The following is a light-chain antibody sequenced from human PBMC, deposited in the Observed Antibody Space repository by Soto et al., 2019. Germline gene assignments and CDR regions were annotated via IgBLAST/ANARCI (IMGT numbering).Light chain of an antibody. V-gene: IGKV2D-29*02. J-gene: IGKJ3*01. CDR2: EVS. Sequence: DIVMTQTPPSLSVTPGRPASISCNSSQSLVGSDRKTDLSWYVQKAGQSPQILIYEVSKRFPGVPDRFTGSGSATDFTLTITRLEAEDVGIYYCMQSADLPLTFGPGTKVDI. CDR1: QSLVGSDRKTD. CDR3: MQSADLPLT.